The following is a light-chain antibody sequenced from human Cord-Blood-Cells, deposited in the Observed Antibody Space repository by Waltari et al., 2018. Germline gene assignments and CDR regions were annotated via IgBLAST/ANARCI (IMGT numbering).Light chain of an antibody. CDR1: ALPKQY. CDR3: QSADSSGTYWV. J-gene: IGLJ3*02. V-gene: IGLV3-25*03. Sequence: SYELTQPPSVSVSPGQTARITCSGDALPKQYAYWYQQKPGQAPVLGIYKDRERPSGIPERFSGSSSGTIVTLTISGVQAEDEADYYCQSADSSGTYWVFGGGTKLTVL. CDR2: KDR.